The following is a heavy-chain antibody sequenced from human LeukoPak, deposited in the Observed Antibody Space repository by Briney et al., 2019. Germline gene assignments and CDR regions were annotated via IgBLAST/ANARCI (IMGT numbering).Heavy chain of an antibody. V-gene: IGHV4-59*08. D-gene: IGHD6-13*01. CDR1: GGSFSGYY. CDR2: IYYSGST. J-gene: IGHJ2*01. CDR3: ARLTPSDSSSWYWYFGL. Sequence: KSSETLSLTCAVYGGSFSGYYWSWIRQPPGKGLEWIGYIYYSGSTNYNPSLKSRVTISVDTSKNQFSLKLSTVTAADTAVYYCARLTPSDSSSWYWYFGLWGRGTLVTVSS.